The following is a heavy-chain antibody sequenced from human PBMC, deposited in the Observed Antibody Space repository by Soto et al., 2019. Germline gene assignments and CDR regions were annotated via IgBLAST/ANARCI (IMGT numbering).Heavy chain of an antibody. CDR3: SYDSKGYRAFDI. CDR2: ITWDGGNT. J-gene: IGHJ3*02. D-gene: IGHD3-16*02. V-gene: IGHV3-43*01. Sequence: DVQLVESGGVVVQPGGSLRLSCAASGFSFDDHTMHWVRQAPGKGLEWVSVITWDGGNTYYADSVRGRFTISRDNSKNSLYLQMNSLRTEDTALYYCSYDSKGYRAFDIWGQGTMVTVSS. CDR1: GFSFDDHT.